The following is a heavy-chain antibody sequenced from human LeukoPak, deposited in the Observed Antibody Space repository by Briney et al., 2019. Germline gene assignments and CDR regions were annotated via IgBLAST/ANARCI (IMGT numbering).Heavy chain of an antibody. J-gene: IGHJ4*02. V-gene: IGHV4-59*08. CDR1: GGSISSYY. CDR3: ARLRSHVIAAAGIFDY. D-gene: IGHD6-13*01. CDR2: IYYSGST. Sequence: SETLSLTCTVSGGSISSYYWSWIRQPPGKGLEWIGYIYYSGSTNYNPSLKSRVTISVDTSKNQFSLKLSSVTAADTAVYYCARLRSHVIAAAGIFDYWGQGTLVTVSS.